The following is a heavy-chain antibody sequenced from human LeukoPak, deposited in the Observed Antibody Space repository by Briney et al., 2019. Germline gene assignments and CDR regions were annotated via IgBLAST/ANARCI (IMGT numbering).Heavy chain of an antibody. V-gene: IGHV3-7*01. D-gene: IGHD2-2*01. Sequence: GGSLRLSCAASGFTFSSYSMNWVRQAPGKGLEWVAKMNEYGSEIFYVDSVKGRFTISRDNGKNSLYLQMNRLRAEDTAVYYCARPRGCGSSRCNNFDYWGQGTLVTVSS. J-gene: IGHJ4*02. CDR1: GFTFSSYS. CDR3: ARPRGCGSSRCNNFDY. CDR2: MNEYGSEI.